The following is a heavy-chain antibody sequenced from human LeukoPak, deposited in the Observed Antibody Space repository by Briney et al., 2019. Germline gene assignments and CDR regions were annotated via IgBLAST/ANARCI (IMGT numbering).Heavy chain of an antibody. Sequence: SXXLSLTCTVSGGSISSYYWSWNRQPPGKGLEWSGYIYCSGSTNYNPSLKSRVTLSVDTSKNQFSLKLSSVTAADTAVYYCATFHSSSWYLDYWGQGTLVTVSS. CDR3: ATFHSSSWYLDY. CDR1: GGSISSYY. V-gene: IGHV4-59*01. CDR2: IYCSGST. J-gene: IGHJ4*02. D-gene: IGHD6-13*01.